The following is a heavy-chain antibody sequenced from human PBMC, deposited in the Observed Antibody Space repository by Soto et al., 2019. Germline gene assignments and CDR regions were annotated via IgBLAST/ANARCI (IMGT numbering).Heavy chain of an antibody. CDR3: AKSYYYDSSGLYSPRGYYYYFGMDV. J-gene: IGHJ6*02. CDR1: GFTFNTYA. D-gene: IGHD3-22*01. CDR2: ISGSGGTT. Sequence: GGSLRLSCAASGFTFNTYAMNWVRQAPGKGLEWVASISGSGGTTYYADSVKGRFTVSRDTSKNTLFLQMNSLRAEDTAVYYCAKSYYYDSSGLYSPRGYYYYFGMDVWGQGTTVTVSS. V-gene: IGHV3-23*01.